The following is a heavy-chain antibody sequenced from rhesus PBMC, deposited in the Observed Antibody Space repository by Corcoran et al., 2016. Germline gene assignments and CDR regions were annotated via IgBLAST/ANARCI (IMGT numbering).Heavy chain of an antibody. CDR3: ARVIGFTVTAYYFDF. CDR2: VLGRTGNT. V-gene: IGHV4-127*01. Sequence: QVQLKESGPGQVKPSETLSRTCAAAGDSLSRGVGRGWIRQSPGKGLEWIATVLGRTGNTYYYPSLNSRVIISRDTSKNQFSLILSSVTAADTAVYYCARVIGFTVTAYYFDFWGQGVLVTVSS. D-gene: IGHD3-9*01. CDR1: GDSLSRGVG. J-gene: IGHJ4*01.